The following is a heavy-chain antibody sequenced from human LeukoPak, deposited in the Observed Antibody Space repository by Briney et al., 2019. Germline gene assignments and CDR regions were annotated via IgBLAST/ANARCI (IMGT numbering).Heavy chain of an antibody. V-gene: IGHV3-7*01. Sequence: GGSLRLSCAASGFRFNTFWMSWVRQAPGKGLEWVANIKQDGNEKYYADSVRGRFTISRDNSKNTLYLQMNSLGAEDTAVYYCAKASFTMIVVAPMDYWGQGTLVTVSS. CDR2: IKQDGNEK. D-gene: IGHD3-22*01. CDR1: GFRFNTFW. J-gene: IGHJ4*02. CDR3: AKASFTMIVVAPMDY.